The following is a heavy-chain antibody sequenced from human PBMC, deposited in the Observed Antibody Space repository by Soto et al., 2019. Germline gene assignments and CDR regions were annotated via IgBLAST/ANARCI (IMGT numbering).Heavy chain of an antibody. V-gene: IGHV6-1*01. CDR3: ARGEQYSGRIFDY. CDR1: GDSVSSNSAA. CDR2: TYYRSKWYN. J-gene: IGHJ4*02. Sequence: SQTLSLTCAISGDSVSSNSAALNWLRQSPSRGLEWLGRTYYRSKWYNDYAVSVESRITINPDTSKNHFSLQLNFVTPEDTAVYFCARGEQYSGRIFDYWGQGTLVTVSS. D-gene: IGHD1-26*01.